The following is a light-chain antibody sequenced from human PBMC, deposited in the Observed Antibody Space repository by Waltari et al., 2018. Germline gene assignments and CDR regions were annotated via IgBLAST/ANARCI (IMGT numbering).Light chain of an antibody. V-gene: IGKV1-5*03. Sequence: IQDTQAPSTLSSSLRDRVTICCRASQSVGTLFAWYQKKPGKAPKLLIYMASSLESGVPSCFSGRGSATDFTLTISSLQPDDFASYSCQQYSSFSTFGQGTKVDI. CDR1: QSVGTL. J-gene: IGKJ2*01. CDR3: QQYSSFST. CDR2: MAS.